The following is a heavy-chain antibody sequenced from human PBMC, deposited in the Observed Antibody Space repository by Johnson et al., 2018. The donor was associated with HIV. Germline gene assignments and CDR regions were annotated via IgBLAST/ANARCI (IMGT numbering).Heavy chain of an antibody. D-gene: IGHD1-26*01. V-gene: IGHV3-30*18. Sequence: QVQLVESGGGVVQPGKSLRLSCAVSGFTFRSYGVHWVRQAPGKGLEWVAVISYDGSNKYYSDSVKGRFTISRDNSKNTLYLQMNSLRPEDTAVYYCAKDQLVGATYAAFDIWGQGTMVTVSS. CDR3: AKDQLVGATYAAFDI. CDR1: GFTFRSYG. CDR2: ISYDGSNK. J-gene: IGHJ3*02.